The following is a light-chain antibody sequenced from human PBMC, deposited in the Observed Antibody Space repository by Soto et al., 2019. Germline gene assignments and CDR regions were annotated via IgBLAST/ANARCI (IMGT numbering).Light chain of an antibody. V-gene: IGKV3-20*01. J-gene: IGKJ2*01. CDR3: QQYASSMVYT. CDR1: QSFSTNY. CDR2: GAS. Sequence: EIALTQSPGTLSLSPGESATLSCRASQSFSTNYVAWYQHKAGQAPRLLIYGASTRATGIPDRFSGSGSGTDYTLTISRLEPEDFAVYYCQQYASSMVYTFGQGTKLEVK.